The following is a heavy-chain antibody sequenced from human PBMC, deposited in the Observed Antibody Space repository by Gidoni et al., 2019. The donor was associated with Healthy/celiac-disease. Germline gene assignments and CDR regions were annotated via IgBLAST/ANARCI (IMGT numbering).Heavy chain of an antibody. CDR3: AKDISPQLAAVDY. V-gene: IGHV3-9*01. Sequence: EVQLVESGGGLVQPGRSMRLSCAASGLPFDDYAMHWVRQAPGKGLEWVSGISWNSGSIGYADSVKGRFTISRDNAKNSLYLQMNSLRAEDTALYYCAKDISPQLAAVDYWGQGTLVTVSS. CDR1: GLPFDDYA. J-gene: IGHJ4*02. D-gene: IGHD2-15*01. CDR2: ISWNSGSI.